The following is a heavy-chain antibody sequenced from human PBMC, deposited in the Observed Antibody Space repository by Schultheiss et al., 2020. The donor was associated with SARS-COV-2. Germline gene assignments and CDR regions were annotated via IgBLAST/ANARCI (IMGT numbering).Heavy chain of an antibody. J-gene: IGHJ4*02. CDR3: AKVLGYASGWSHFDY. Sequence: GGSLRLSCAASGFTFSSYSMNWVRQAPGKGLEWVSSISSSSSYIYYADSVKGRFTISRDNAKNSLYLQMSSLRAEDTAVYYCAKVLGYASGWSHFDYWGQGTLVTVSS. V-gene: IGHV3-21*04. CDR2: ISSSSSYI. CDR1: GFTFSSYS. D-gene: IGHD6-19*01.